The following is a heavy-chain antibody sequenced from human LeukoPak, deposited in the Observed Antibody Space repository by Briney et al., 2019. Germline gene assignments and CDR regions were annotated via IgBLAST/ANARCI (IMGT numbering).Heavy chain of an antibody. V-gene: IGHV4-39*01. CDR2: IYYSGST. CDR1: GGSISSSSYY. Sequence: PSETLSLTCTVSGGSISSSSYYWGWIRQPPGKGLEWIGSIYYSGSTYYNPSLKSRVTISVDTSKNQFSLKLSSVTAADTAVYYCARRAVYYDILTGYYTLYYFDCWGQGTLVTVSS. D-gene: IGHD3-9*01. CDR3: ARRAVYYDILTGYYTLYYFDC. J-gene: IGHJ4*02.